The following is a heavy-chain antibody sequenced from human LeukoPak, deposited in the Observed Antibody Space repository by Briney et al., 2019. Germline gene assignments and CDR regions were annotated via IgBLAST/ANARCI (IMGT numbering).Heavy chain of an antibody. CDR3: AAGAGDRGNWYFDL. J-gene: IGHJ2*01. Sequence: SVTVSCKASGFTFTSSAMQWVRQARGQRLEWMGWIVVGSGNTNYAQKFQERVTITRDMSTSTAYMELSSLRSEDTAVYYCAAGAGDRGNWYFDLWGRGTLVTVSS. V-gene: IGHV1-58*02. CDR1: GFTFTSSA. D-gene: IGHD3-10*01. CDR2: IVVGSGNT.